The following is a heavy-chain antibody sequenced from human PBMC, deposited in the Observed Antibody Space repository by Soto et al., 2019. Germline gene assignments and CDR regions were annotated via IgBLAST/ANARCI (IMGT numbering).Heavy chain of an antibody. D-gene: IGHD3-3*01. CDR3: AKDSEEWLLMLRPVNFDY. Sequence: GGSLRLSCAASGFTFSSYAMSWVRQAPGKGLEWVSAISGSGGSTYYADSVKGRFTISRDNSKNTLYLQMNSLRAEDTAVYYCAKDSEEWLLMLRPVNFDYWGQGTLVTVSS. V-gene: IGHV3-23*01. CDR2: ISGSGGST. J-gene: IGHJ4*02. CDR1: GFTFSSYA.